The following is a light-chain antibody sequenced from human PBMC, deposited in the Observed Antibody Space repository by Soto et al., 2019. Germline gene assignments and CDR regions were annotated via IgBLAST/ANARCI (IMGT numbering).Light chain of an antibody. V-gene: IGLV2-11*01. CDR3: CSYAGSNTLA. J-gene: IGLJ2*01. CDR1: IRDIGGYNF. Sequence: QSVLTQPRSVSGSPGQSITISCSGTIRDIGGYNFISWYQQHPGAAPKIIIYDVSKRPSGVPDRFSVSTSGNTASLTISGLQAEDDAFYYCCSYAGSNTLAFGGGTKLTVL. CDR2: DVS.